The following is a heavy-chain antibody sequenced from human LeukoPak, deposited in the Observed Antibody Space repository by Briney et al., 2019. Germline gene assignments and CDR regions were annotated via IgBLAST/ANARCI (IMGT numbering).Heavy chain of an antibody. D-gene: IGHD4-17*01. CDR3: ARKEDGDSSGLDFDY. Sequence: GESLKISCKGSGYSFTNYWIGWVRQMPGKGLEWMGIIYPGDSDTRYSPSFQGQVTISADKSISTAYLQWSSLKASDTAMYYCARKEDGDSSGLDFDYWGQGTLVTVSS. CDR2: IYPGDSDT. CDR1: GYSFTNYW. J-gene: IGHJ4*02. V-gene: IGHV5-51*01.